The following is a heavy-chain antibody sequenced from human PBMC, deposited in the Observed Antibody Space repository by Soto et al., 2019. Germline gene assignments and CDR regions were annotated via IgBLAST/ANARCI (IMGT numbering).Heavy chain of an antibody. J-gene: IGHJ6*03. Sequence: SETLSLTCTVSGGSISSYYWSWIRQPPGKGLEWIGYIYYSGSTNYNPSLKSRVTISVDTSKNQFSLKLSSVTAADTAVYYCARLFYGSGRRYMDVWGKGTTVTVSS. V-gene: IGHV4-59*08. CDR1: GGSISSYY. CDR3: ARLFYGSGRRYMDV. CDR2: IYYSGST. D-gene: IGHD3-10*01.